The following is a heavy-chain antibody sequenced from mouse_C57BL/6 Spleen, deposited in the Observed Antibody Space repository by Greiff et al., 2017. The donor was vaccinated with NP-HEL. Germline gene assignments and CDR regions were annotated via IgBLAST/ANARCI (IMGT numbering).Heavy chain of an antibody. V-gene: IGHV1-18*01. CDR1: GYTFTDYN. Sequence: VQLKESGPELVKPGASVKIPCKASGYTFTDYNMDWVQQSHGKSLEWIGDINPNNGGTIYNQKFKGKATLTVDKYSSTAYMELRSLTSEDTAVYYCARPSDPYYSIYDAMDYWGQGTSVTVSS. CDR3: ARPSDPYYSIYDAMDY. CDR2: INPNNGGT. D-gene: IGHD2-5*01. J-gene: IGHJ4*01.